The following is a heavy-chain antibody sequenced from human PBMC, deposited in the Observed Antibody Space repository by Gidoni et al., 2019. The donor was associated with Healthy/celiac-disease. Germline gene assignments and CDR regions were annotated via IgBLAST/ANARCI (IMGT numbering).Heavy chain of an antibody. D-gene: IGHD3-16*02. CDR2: ISGSGGST. CDR1: GFTFSSYA. V-gene: IGHV3-23*01. J-gene: IGHJ4*02. CDR3: AKMITFGGVIARGYFDY. Sequence: EVQLLESGGGLVQPGGSLRLSCAASGFTFSSYAMSWVRQAPGKGLEWVSAISGSGGSTYYADSVKGRFTISRDNSKNTLYLQMTSLRAEDTAVYYCAKMITFGGVIARGYFDYWGQGTLVTVSS.